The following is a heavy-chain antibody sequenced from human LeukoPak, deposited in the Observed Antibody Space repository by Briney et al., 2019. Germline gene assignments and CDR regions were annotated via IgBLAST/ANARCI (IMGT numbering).Heavy chain of an antibody. CDR2: IYYSGST. D-gene: IGHD3-10*01. V-gene: IGHV4-61*01. J-gene: IGHJ4*02. CDR1: GGSVSSGSYY. Sequence: PSETLSLTCTVSGGSVSSGSYYWSWIRQPPGKGLEWIGNIYYSGSTNYNPSLKSRVTISVDTSKNLFSLKLSSVTAADTAVYYCASVGYYGSGSYYNDWGQGTLVTVSS. CDR3: ASVGYYGSGSYYND.